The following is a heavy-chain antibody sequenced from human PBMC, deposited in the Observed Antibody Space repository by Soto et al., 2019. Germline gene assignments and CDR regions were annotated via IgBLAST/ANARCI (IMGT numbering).Heavy chain of an antibody. CDR3: AKGRSYYYYYGVDV. J-gene: IGHJ6*02. CDR1: GFTFSTYG. V-gene: IGHV3-23*01. Sequence: PGGSLRLSCEASGFTFSTYGMHWVRQAPGKGLEWVSDIIDSGGSTYYADSVKGRFTISRDNSKSTLYLQMNSLRAEDTALYYCAKGRSYYYYYGVDVWGQGTTVTVSS. CDR2: IIDSGGST.